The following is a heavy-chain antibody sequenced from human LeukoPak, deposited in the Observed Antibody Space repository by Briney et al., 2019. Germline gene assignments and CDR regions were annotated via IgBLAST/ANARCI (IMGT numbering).Heavy chain of an antibody. CDR3: ARGQEGYYYDSSGYYQGPLDY. J-gene: IGHJ4*02. CDR2: ISSSSNYI. CDR1: GFTFSSYS. V-gene: IGHV3-21*06. Sequence: GGSPRLSCAASGFTFSSYSMHWVRQAPGKGLEWVSSISSSSNYIKHADSVKGRFTISRDNAKTSLYLQMNSLRAEDAAVYYCARGQEGYYYDSSGYYQGPLDYWGQGTLVTVSS. D-gene: IGHD3-22*01.